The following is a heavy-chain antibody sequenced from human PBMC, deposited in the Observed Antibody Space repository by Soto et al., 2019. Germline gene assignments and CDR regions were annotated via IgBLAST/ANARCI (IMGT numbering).Heavy chain of an antibody. D-gene: IGHD2-15*01. CDR1: GYTFTSYY. CDR2: INPSGGST. CDR3: ARGGSRRATVVVVAATAGPFDY. Sequence: ASVKVSCKASGYTFTSYYMHWVRQAPGQGLEWMGIINPSGGSTSYAQKFQGRVTMTRDTSTSTVYMELSSLRSEDTAVYYCARGGSRRATVVVVAATAGPFDYWGQGTLVTVSS. V-gene: IGHV1-46*01. J-gene: IGHJ4*02.